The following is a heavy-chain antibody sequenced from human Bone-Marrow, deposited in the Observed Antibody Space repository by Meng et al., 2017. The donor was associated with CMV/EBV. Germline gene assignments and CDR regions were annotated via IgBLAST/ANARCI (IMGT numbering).Heavy chain of an antibody. CDR1: GGSFSGYY. J-gene: IGHJ6*02. CDR2: IYHSGST. V-gene: IGHV4-34*01. CDR3: ARDGGSSWSLYYYNGMDV. D-gene: IGHD6-13*01. Sequence: SETLSLTCAVYGGSFSGYYWSWIRQPPGKGLEWIGEIYHSGSTNYNPSLKSRVTISVDKSKNQFSLKLSSVTAADTAVYYCARDGGSSWSLYYYNGMDVWGQGTTVTVSS.